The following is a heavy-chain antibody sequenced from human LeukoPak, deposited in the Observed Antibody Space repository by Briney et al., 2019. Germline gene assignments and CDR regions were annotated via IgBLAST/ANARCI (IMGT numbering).Heavy chain of an antibody. CDR1: GDSISSGFYS. CDR3: ARALYYGSQIYTFDY. D-gene: IGHD3-10*01. J-gene: IGHJ4*02. Sequence: SETLSLTCAVSGDSISSGFYSWNWIRQPPGKGLEWIGYIYHIGSTHYNPSLESRVTISIDRSKDQFSLNLTSATAADTAVYYCARALYYGSQIYTFDYWGQGTLVTVSS. CDR2: IYHIGST. V-gene: IGHV4-30-2*01.